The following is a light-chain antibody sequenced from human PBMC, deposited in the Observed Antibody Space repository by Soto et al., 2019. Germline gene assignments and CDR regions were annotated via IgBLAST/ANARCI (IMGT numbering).Light chain of an antibody. CDR2: DAS. CDR3: QQYNNWPPWT. V-gene: IGKV3-15*01. Sequence: EIVMTQSPVTLYVSPGERATLSCRASQSVRSNLAWYQRKPGQAPRLLMYDASTRATGIPARFSGSGSGTEFTLTISSLQSEDFAVYYCQQYNNWPPWTFGQGTKVDIK. CDR1: QSVRSN. J-gene: IGKJ1*01.